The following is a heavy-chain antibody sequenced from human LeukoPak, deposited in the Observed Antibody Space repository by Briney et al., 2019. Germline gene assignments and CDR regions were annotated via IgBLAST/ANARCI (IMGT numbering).Heavy chain of an antibody. Sequence: GGSLRLSCAAPGFTFITYAMTWVGQAEGKGLEWVSAINGTGDNTYYTDSVKGRFTISRDSSKNTLFLQMNNLRAEDTAVYYCAKDRGYWGQGTLVTVSS. V-gene: IGHV3-23*01. J-gene: IGHJ4*02. CDR2: INGTGDNT. CDR3: AKDRGY. CDR1: GFTFITYA.